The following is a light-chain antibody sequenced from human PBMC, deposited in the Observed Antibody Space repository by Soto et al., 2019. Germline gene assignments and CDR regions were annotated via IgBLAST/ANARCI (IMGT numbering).Light chain of an antibody. CDR1: SSNLGNNP. Sequence: QSVLTQPPSMSEVPRQRVIISCSGSSSNLGNNPVNWYQQVPGKATKLLIYYDDLLSSGVSDRFSGSKSGTSASLAISGLQSEDEADYYCAAWDDSLNGWVFGGGTKLTVL. CDR3: AAWDDSLNGWV. J-gene: IGLJ3*02. V-gene: IGLV1-36*01. CDR2: YDD.